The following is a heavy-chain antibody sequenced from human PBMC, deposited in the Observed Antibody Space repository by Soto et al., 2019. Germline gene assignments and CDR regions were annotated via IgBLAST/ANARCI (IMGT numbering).Heavy chain of an antibody. CDR2: INAGNGNT. CDR1: GYTFTSYA. V-gene: IGHV1-3*05. J-gene: IGHJ6*02. CDR3: ARDPSFFGIHV. Sequence: QVQLVQSGAEEKKPGASVKVSCKASGYTFTSYAMHWVRQAPGQRLEWMGWINAGNGNTKYSQKFQGRVTITRDTSARTADRDLSSLRAEDTAGYCCARDPSFFGIHVRGQGTTGTVSS. D-gene: IGHD1-26*01.